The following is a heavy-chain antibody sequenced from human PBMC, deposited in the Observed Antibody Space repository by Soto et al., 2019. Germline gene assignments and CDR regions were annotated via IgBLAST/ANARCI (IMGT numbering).Heavy chain of an antibody. V-gene: IGHV4-39*07. J-gene: IGHJ6*02. CDR3: ASQSLDYYYYGMDV. CDR1: GGSSSRTGYY. Sequence: SETLSLTCTVSGGSSSRTGYYWGWIRQSPGKGMEWIGSIYYNGGAFYNPSLKSRVTISVDTSKNQFSLKLSSVTAADTAVYYCASQSLDYYYYGMDVWGQGTTVTVSS. CDR2: IYYNGGA.